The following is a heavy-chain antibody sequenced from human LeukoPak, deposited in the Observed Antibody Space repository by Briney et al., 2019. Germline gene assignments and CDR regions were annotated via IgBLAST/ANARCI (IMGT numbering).Heavy chain of an antibody. CDR1: GGTFSSYA. J-gene: IGHJ6*02. V-gene: IGHV1-69*13. CDR3: ARSIAVAGTFGYYHGMDV. Sequence: ASVKVSCKASGGTFSSYAISWVRQAPGQGLEWMGGIIPIFGTANYAQKFQGRVTITADESTSTAYMELSSLRSEDTAVYYCARSIAVAGTFGYYHGMDVWGQGTTVTVSS. CDR2: IIPIFGTA. D-gene: IGHD6-19*01.